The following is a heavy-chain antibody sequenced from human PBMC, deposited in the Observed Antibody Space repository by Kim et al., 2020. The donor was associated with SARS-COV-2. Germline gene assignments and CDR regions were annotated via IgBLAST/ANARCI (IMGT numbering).Heavy chain of an antibody. V-gene: IGHV5-10-1*01. CDR3: ARGGRMGATTYYYYGMDV. CDR1: GYSFTSYW. D-gene: IGHD1-26*01. J-gene: IGHJ6*02. CDR2: IDPSDSYT. Sequence: GESLKISCKGSGYSFTSYWISWVRQMPGKGLEWMGRIDPSDSYTNYSPSFQGHVTISADKSISTAYLQWSSLKASDTAMYYCARGGRMGATTYYYYGMDVWGQGTTVTVSS.